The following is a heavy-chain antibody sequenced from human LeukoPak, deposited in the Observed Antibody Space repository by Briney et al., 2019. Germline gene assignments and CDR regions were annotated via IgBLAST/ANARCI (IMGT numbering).Heavy chain of an antibody. CDR2: ISSSGPSGPYI. CDR1: GFTFSNYT. V-gene: IGHV3-21*01. CDR3: ARGSAGWELLRPLDY. Sequence: PGGSLRLSCAGSGFTFSNYTIDWVRQAPGKGLEWVSSISSSGPSGPYIYYADSLKGRFTISRDNAKNSLYLQMNSLRDEDTAVYYCARGSAGWELLRPLDYWGQGTLVTVSS. J-gene: IGHJ4*02. D-gene: IGHD1-26*01.